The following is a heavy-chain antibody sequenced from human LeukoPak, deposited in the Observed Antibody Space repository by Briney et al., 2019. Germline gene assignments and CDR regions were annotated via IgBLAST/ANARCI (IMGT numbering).Heavy chain of an antibody. CDR3: ARRPPAGQQQTYAFDI. D-gene: IGHD6-13*01. CDR2: IYYSGST. J-gene: IGHJ3*02. CDR1: GDSISSYY. V-gene: IGHV4-59*08. Sequence: SETLSLTCTVSGDSISSYYWSWIRQPPGKGLEWIGYIYYSGSTNYNPSLKSRVTISVDTSKNQFSLKLSSVTAADTAVYYCARRPPAGQQQTYAFDIWGQGTMVTVSS.